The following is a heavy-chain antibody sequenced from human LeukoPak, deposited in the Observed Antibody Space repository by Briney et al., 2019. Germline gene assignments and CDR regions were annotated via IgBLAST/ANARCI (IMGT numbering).Heavy chain of an antibody. CDR3: ARGPRDTYSSSSFPN. D-gene: IGHD6-6*01. CDR1: GGSISSSNW. CDR2: IYNSGST. V-gene: IGHV4-4*02. J-gene: IGHJ4*02. Sequence: SGTLSLTCAVSGGSISSSNWWRWVRQPPGKGLEWIGEIYNSGSTNYTPYLKSRVTISVDKSTNQFSLKLSSVTAADTAVYYCARGPRDTYSSSSFPNWGQGTLVTVSS.